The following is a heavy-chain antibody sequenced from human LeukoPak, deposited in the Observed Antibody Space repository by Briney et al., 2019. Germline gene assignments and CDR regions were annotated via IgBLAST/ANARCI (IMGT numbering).Heavy chain of an antibody. CDR1: GFIFSNYG. CDR3: ARFDGRDDAFDI. V-gene: IGHV3-33*01. D-gene: IGHD3-9*01. Sequence: GGSRRLSCTAPGFIFSNYGMHWVRQAPGKGLEWVAFMGNDGISKYADSVMSRFTISRDNAKNSLYLQMNSLRAEDTAVYYCARFDGRDDAFDIWGQGTMVTVSS. J-gene: IGHJ3*02. CDR2: MGNDGISK.